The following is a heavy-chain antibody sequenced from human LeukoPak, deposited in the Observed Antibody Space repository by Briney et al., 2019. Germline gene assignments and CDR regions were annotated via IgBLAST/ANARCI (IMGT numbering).Heavy chain of an antibody. CDR3: AKDPSPAAAGLWDYFDY. CDR2: ISWNSGSI. V-gene: IGHV3-9*01. J-gene: IGHJ4*02. CDR1: GFTFDDYA. D-gene: IGHD6-13*01. Sequence: GGSLRLSCAASGFTFDDYAMHWVRQAPGKGLEWVSGISWNSGSIGYADSVKGRFTISRDNAKNSLYLQMNSLRAEDTALYYCAKDPSPAAAGLWDYFDYWGQGTLVTVSS.